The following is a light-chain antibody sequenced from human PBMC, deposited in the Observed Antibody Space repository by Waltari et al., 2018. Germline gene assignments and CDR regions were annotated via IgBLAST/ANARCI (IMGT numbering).Light chain of an antibody. Sequence: DIVMTQSPDSLAVSLGERATINCKSSQSVLYSSNNKNYLAWYQQKPGQPPKLLIYWASSRESGVPDQGSGSVSGTDVTLPISSLQAVDVAVYYCQHYYSPPWTFGQGTKVEVK. CDR2: WAS. V-gene: IGKV4-1*01. J-gene: IGKJ1*01. CDR1: QSVLYSSNNKNY. CDR3: QHYYSPPWT.